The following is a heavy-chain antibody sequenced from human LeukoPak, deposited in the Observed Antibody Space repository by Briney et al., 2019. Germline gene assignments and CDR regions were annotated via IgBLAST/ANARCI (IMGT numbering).Heavy chain of an antibody. Sequence: PGGSLRLSCAASGFTFSSYAMSWVRQAPGKGLEWASAISGSGGSTYYADSVKGRFTISRDNSKNTLYLQMNSLRAEDTAVYYCAKVSRNTMVRGVGYYYGMDVWGQGTTVTVSS. CDR1: GFTFSSYA. D-gene: IGHD3-10*01. V-gene: IGHV3-23*01. CDR2: ISGSGGST. J-gene: IGHJ6*02. CDR3: AKVSRNTMVRGVGYYYGMDV.